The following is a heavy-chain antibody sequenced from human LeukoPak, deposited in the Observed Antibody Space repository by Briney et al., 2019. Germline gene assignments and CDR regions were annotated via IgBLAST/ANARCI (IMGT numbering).Heavy chain of an antibody. CDR2: ISYDGSNK. CDR1: GFTFSSYA. D-gene: IGHD3-3*01. J-gene: IGHJ6*02. CDR3: AKDSDGVVISYYYYYGMDV. V-gene: IGHV3-30-3*01. Sequence: GGSLRLSCAASGFTFSSYAMHWVRQAPGKGLEWVAVISYDGSNKYYADSVKGRFTISRDNSKNTLYLQMNSLRAEDTAVYYCAKDSDGVVISYYYYYGMDVWGQGTTVTVSS.